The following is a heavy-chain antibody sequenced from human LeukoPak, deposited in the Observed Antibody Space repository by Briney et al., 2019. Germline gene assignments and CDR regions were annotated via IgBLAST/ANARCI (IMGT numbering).Heavy chain of an antibody. CDR3: AKDVGKWESLHFFDY. CDR1: GFTFSTNA. CDR2: ISGSGAST. V-gene: IGHV3-23*01. Sequence: GGSLRLSCLTSGFTFSTNAMSWVRQAPGKGLEWISGISGSGASTYYADSVTGRFTISGDNSRNTLYLQMNSLRGDDTAVYYCAKDVGKWESLHFFDYWGQGTLVTVSS. D-gene: IGHD1-26*01. J-gene: IGHJ4*02.